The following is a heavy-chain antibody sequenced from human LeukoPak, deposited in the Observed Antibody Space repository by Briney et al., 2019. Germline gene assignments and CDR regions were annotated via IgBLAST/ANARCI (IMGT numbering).Heavy chain of an antibody. J-gene: IGHJ4*02. D-gene: IGHD2-2*01. CDR1: GYRFTSYW. CDR3: AIAGNSNTNCYGCFAY. CDR2: IYPDDSDT. Sequence: PAESLKISCTGSGYRFTSYWIGWVRQMPGKGLEWMGIIYPDDSDTRYNPSFQGQVTISADKSISTAYLQWSSLKASDTAVYYCAIAGNSNTNCYGCFAYWGQGALVTVSS. V-gene: IGHV5-51*01.